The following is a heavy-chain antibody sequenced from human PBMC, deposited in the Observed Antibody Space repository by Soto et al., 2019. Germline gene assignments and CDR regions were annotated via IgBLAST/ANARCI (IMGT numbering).Heavy chain of an antibody. CDR1: GGSISSSSYY. Sequence: PSETLSLTCTVSGGSISSSSYYWGWIRQPPGKGLEWIGSIYYSGSTYYNPSLKSRVTMSVDTSKNQFSLKLSSVTAADTAVYYCARHGRGSGWTEEFDYWGRGTLVTVSS. D-gene: IGHD6-19*01. CDR2: IYYSGST. V-gene: IGHV4-39*01. J-gene: IGHJ4*02. CDR3: ARHGRGSGWTEEFDY.